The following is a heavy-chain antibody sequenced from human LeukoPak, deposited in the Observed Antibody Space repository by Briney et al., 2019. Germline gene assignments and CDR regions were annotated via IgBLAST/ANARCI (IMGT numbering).Heavy chain of an antibody. CDR1: GYTFTSYY. D-gene: IGHD3-22*01. CDR3: ARDRGGIYYDSSGYDT. Sequence: ASVKVSCKASGYTFTSYYMHWVRQAPGQGLEWMGLINPSGGSTSYAQKFQGRVTMTRDTSTSTVYMELSSLRSEDTAVYYCARDRGGIYYDSSGYDTWGQGTLVTVSS. J-gene: IGHJ4*02. CDR2: INPSGGST. V-gene: IGHV1-46*01.